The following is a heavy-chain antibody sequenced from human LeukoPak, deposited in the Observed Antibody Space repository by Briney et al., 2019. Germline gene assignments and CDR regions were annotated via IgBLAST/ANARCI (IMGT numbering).Heavy chain of an antibody. CDR2: INPNSGGT. J-gene: IGHJ4*02. CDR1: GYTFTGYY. V-gene: IGHV1-2*02. D-gene: IGHD3-22*01. Sequence: EASVKVSCKASGYTFTGYYMHWVRQAPGQGLEWMGWINPNSGGTNYAQKFQGRVTMTRDTSTSTVYMELSSLRSEDTAVYYCARAYYYDSSGYLTRPYYFDYWGQGTLVTVSS. CDR3: ARAYYYDSSGYLTRPYYFDY.